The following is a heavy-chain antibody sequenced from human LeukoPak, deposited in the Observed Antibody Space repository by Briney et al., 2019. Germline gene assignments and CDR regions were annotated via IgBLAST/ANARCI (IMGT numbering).Heavy chain of an antibody. V-gene: IGHV4-4*07. Sequence: SETLSLTCTVSGGSIDSHYWSWNRQSAGKGLEWIGRFFTGGSTYYNPSLESRVTMSVDTSKNQFSLKLRSVTAADTAVCFCARGSGVAVGMDVWGQGTTVIVSS. D-gene: IGHD6-19*01. CDR1: GGSIDSHY. CDR2: FFTGGST. CDR3: ARGSGVAVGMDV. J-gene: IGHJ6*02.